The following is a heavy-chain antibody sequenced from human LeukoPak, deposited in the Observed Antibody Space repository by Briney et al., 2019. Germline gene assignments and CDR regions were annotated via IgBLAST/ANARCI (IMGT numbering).Heavy chain of an antibody. CDR3: AKGFDPDGY. V-gene: IGHV3-30*04. J-gene: IGHJ4*02. CDR2: ISYDGSNK. CDR1: GFTFSSYA. D-gene: IGHD3-9*01. Sequence: GGSLRLSCAASGFTFSSYAMHWVRQAPGKGLEWVAVISYDGSNKYYADSVKGRFTISRDDSKNMLYLQLNSLRAEDTAVYYCAKGFDPDGYWGQGTLVTVSS.